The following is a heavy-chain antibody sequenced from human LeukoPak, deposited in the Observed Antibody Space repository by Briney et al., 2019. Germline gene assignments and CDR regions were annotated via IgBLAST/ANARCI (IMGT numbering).Heavy chain of an antibody. D-gene: IGHD6-13*01. CDR2: INHSGST. J-gene: IGHJ6*02. CDR3: ARGIAVAGMSAVDYYYYGMDV. CDR1: GGSFSGYY. V-gene: IGHV4-34*01. Sequence: SETLSLTCAVYGGSFSGYYWSWIRQPPGKGLEWIGEINHSGSTNYNPSLKSRVTISVDTSKNQFSLKLSSVTAADTAVYYCARGIAVAGMSAVDYYYYGMDVWGQGTTVTVSS.